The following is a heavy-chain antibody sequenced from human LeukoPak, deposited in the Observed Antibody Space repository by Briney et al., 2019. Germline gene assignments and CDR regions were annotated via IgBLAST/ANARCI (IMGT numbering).Heavy chain of an antibody. CDR3: AKGGYYAPFDY. V-gene: IGHV3-30*04. CDR1: GISFSIYT. J-gene: IGHJ4*02. D-gene: IGHD3-10*01. CDR2: ISNDGGYI. Sequence: GRSLRLSCAASGISFSIYTMHWFRQAPGKGLEWVAVISNDGGYIDYADSVRGRFTISRDNSKNTLLLQMNSLRAEDTAVYYCAKGGYYAPFDYWGQGTLVTVSS.